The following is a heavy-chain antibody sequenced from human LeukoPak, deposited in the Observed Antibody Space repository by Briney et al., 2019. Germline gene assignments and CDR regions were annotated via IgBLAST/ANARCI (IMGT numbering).Heavy chain of an antibody. V-gene: IGHV4-39*07. Sequence: SETLSLTCTVSGGSISSSSYYWGWIRQPPGKGLEWIGSIYYSGSTYYNPSLKSRVTISVDTSKNQFSLKLSSVTAADTAVYYCARVNSYYYDSSGRRPNWFDPWGQGTLVTVSS. CDR3: ARVNSYYYDSSGRRPNWFDP. CDR2: IYYSGST. J-gene: IGHJ5*02. CDR1: GGSISSSSYY. D-gene: IGHD3-22*01.